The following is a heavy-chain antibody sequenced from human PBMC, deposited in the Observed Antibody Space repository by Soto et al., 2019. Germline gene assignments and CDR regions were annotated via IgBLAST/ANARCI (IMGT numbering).Heavy chain of an antibody. J-gene: IGHJ6*02. CDR1: GASISSSNYY. Sequence: SETLSLTCTASGASISSSNYYWGWIRQPPGMGLEWIGTMYYSGRTYYNPSLKSRVTTSVDKSKNQFSLKLSAVTATDTAVYYCARHGNTVTTGYYYGMDVWGQGTTVTVSS. CDR2: MYYSGRT. D-gene: IGHD4-17*01. V-gene: IGHV4-39*01. CDR3: ARHGNTVTTGYYYGMDV.